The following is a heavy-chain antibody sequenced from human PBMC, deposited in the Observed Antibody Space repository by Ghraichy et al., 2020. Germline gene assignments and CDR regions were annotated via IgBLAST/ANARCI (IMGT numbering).Heavy chain of an antibody. CDR2: IYYSGTT. V-gene: IGHV4-59*01. CDR3: ARVPTMFGVPPWGMDI. Sequence: SETLSLTCTVSGASISGFYWSWIRQPPGKGLEWIGHIYYSGTTNYSPSLKSRLTLSVDRSQNLVSLRLSSVTSADTAVYYCARVPTMFGVPPWGMDIWGQGTTVTVS. CDR1: GASISGFY. D-gene: IGHD3-3*01. J-gene: IGHJ6*02.